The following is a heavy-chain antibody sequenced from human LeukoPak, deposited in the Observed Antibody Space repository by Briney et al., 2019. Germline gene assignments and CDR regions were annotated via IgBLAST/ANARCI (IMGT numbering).Heavy chain of an antibody. V-gene: IGHV3-74*01. D-gene: IGHD1-26*01. CDR3: AIIRVVGTDRFDY. Sequence: GGSLRLSCAASGFTFSPVWMHWVRQAPGKGLMWVSHIINDGSYTTYADSVKGRFTISRDNAKNTVYLQMNSLRAEDTAVYYCAIIRVVGTDRFDYWGQGILVTVSS. CDR1: GFTFSPVW. J-gene: IGHJ4*02. CDR2: IINDGSYT.